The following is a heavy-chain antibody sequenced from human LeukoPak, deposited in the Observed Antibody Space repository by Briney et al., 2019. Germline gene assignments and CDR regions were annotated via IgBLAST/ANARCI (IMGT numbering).Heavy chain of an antibody. CDR3: AKVGGSGSPFDY. Sequence: GGSLRLSCSAYGFTFSHFGMHWVRQAPGKGLEWVTFIPYDGSNKYYADSVKGRFTISRDNSKNTLYLQMNSLRPEDAAVYYCAKVGGSGSPFDYWGQGTLVTVSS. V-gene: IGHV3-30*02. J-gene: IGHJ4*02. CDR1: GFTFSHFG. CDR2: IPYDGSNK. D-gene: IGHD3-10*01.